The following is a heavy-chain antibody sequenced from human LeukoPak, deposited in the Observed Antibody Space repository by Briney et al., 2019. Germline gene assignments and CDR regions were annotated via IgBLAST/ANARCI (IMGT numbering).Heavy chain of an antibody. D-gene: IGHD5-24*01. J-gene: IGHJ6*02. V-gene: IGHV1-18*01. Sequence: ASVKVSCKASGYTCTNYGINWVRQAPGQGLEWMGWISAYNGNTNYAQKFQGRVTITADESTSTAYMELSSLRSEDTAVYYCARDSGQFLYYYYYGMDVWGQGTTVTVSS. CDR1: GYTCTNYG. CDR3: ARDSGQFLYYYYYGMDV. CDR2: ISAYNGNT.